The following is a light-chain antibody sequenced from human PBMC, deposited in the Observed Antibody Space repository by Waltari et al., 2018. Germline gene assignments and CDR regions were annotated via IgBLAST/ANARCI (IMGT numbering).Light chain of an antibody. J-gene: IGLJ2*01. CDR2: EVS. Sequence: QSALTQPASVSGSPGQSITISCTGTSSDIGGYNYVFWYQQHPGKAPKLTIYEVSHPPSGVSDRFSGSKSGNTASLTISGLQAEDEADYYCSSYTSSSTLVFGGGTKVTVL. CDR3: SSYTSSSTLV. CDR1: SSDIGGYNY. V-gene: IGLV2-14*01.